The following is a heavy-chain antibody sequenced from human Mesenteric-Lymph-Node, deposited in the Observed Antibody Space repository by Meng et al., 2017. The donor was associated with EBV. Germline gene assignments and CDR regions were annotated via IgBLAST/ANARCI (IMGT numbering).Heavy chain of an antibody. CDR3: ARDPRLNNCFDP. V-gene: IGHV3-11*01. Sequence: VQLVESGGGLVKPGGSLRLSCTASGFTFSDHYMTWIRQAPGKGLEWISYITSSGRTIYYADSVKGRFTISRDNAKNSLYLQMNSLGVEDTAVYYCARDPRLNNCFDPWGQGTLVTVSS. CDR1: GFTFSDHY. CDR2: ITSSGRTI. D-gene: IGHD2-8*01. J-gene: IGHJ5*02.